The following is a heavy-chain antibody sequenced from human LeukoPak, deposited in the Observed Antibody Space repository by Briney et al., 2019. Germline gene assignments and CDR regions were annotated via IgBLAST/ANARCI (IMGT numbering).Heavy chain of an antibody. V-gene: IGHV3-43*02. CDR2: ISGDGGST. CDR3: AAGLGPYMDV. CDR1: GFTFDDYA. J-gene: IGHJ6*03. D-gene: IGHD6-19*01. Sequence: PGGSLRLSCAASGFTFDDYAVHWVRQAPGKGLEWVSLISGDGGSTYYADSVKGRFTISRDNSKNSLYLQMNSLRTEDTALYYCAAGLGPYMDVWGKGTTVTVSS.